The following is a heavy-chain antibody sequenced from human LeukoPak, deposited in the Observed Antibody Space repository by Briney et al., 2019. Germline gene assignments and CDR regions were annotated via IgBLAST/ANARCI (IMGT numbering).Heavy chain of an antibody. CDR3: ARRSGSSWEKNAFDI. CDR2: IYPGDSGT. J-gene: IGHJ3*02. D-gene: IGHD6-13*01. V-gene: IGHV5-51*01. Sequence: GESLKISCKGSGYGFTSYWIGWVRQMPGKGLEWMGIIYPGDSGTRYSPSFQGQVTISADKSISTAYLQWSSLKASDTAMYYFARRSGSSWEKNAFDIWGQGTMVTVSS. CDR1: GYGFTSYW.